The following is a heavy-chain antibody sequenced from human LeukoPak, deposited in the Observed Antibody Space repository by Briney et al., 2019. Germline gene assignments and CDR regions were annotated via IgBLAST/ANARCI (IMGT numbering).Heavy chain of an antibody. CDR3: VREKSGGTYDY. CDR1: GYTFTAYY. J-gene: IGHJ4*02. D-gene: IGHD3-16*01. CDR2: IRPGDTRT. V-gene: IGHV1-46*01. Sequence: ASVKVSCKASGYTFTAYYIQWVRQAPGQGLEWMGTIRPGDTRTTYGQKFQGRVTMTWDMSTTTGYMELSSLRSEDTAVYYCVREKSGGTYDYWGQGTLVTVSS.